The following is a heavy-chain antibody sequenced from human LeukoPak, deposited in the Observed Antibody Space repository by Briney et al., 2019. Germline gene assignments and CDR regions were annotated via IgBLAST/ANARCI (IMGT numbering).Heavy chain of an antibody. CDR2: ISYDGRIK. Sequence: GGSLRLSCAASGYTFSDYAVHWVRQALGKGLEWEAVISYDGRIKYYADSVKGRFTISRDNFKNTLYLQMNSLRPEDTALYYCAKDLGSSWLADFYSYGMDVWGRGTTVTVSS. J-gene: IGHJ6*02. D-gene: IGHD6-13*01. V-gene: IGHV3-30*18. CDR3: AKDLGSSWLADFYSYGMDV. CDR1: GYTFSDYA.